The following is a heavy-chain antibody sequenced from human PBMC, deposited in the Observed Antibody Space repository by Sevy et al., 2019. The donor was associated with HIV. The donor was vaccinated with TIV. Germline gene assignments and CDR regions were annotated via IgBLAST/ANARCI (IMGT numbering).Heavy chain of an antibody. D-gene: IGHD3-10*01. CDR1: GFTFSSYS. CDR3: ARGRQYYYGSGSYYLGDY. V-gene: IGHV3-48*02. J-gene: IGHJ4*02. CDR2: ISSSSSTI. Sequence: GGSLRLSCAASGFTFSSYSMNWVRQAPGKGLEWVSYISSSSSTIYYADSVKGRFTISRDNAKNSLYLQMNSLRDEDTAVYYCARGRQYYYGSGSYYLGDYWGQRTLVTVSS.